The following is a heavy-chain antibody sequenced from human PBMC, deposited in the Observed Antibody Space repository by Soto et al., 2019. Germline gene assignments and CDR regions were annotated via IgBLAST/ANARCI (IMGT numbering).Heavy chain of an antibody. V-gene: IGHV4-34*01. CDR3: VSKLGSCTGGSCNWYFDL. CDR2: INHSGST. J-gene: IGHJ2*01. Sequence: QVQLQQWGAGLLKPSETLSLTCAVYGGSFSGFYWSWIRQPPGKGLEWIGEINHSGSTNYNPSLTRRVTISADTSKNQFSLQLSSVTAADTAVYYCVSKLGSCTGGSCNWYFDLWGRGTLVTVSS. D-gene: IGHD2-15*01. CDR1: GGSFSGFY.